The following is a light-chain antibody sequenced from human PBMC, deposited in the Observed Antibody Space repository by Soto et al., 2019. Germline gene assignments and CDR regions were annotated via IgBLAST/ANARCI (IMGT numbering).Light chain of an antibody. CDR2: FAS. CDR3: MQARQDPRT. Sequence: DIVMTQSPLSLSVTPGEPASISCRSSESLLYSNGYNYLDWYLQKPGQSPQLLIYFASNRASGVXEXXSGSGSGTDFTLKIRRVEAEDVGIYYCMQARQDPRTFGQGTKVEVK. V-gene: IGKV2-28*01. CDR1: ESLLYSNGYNY. J-gene: IGKJ1*01.